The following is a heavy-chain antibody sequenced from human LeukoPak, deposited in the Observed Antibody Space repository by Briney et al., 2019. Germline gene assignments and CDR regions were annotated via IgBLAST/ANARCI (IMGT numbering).Heavy chain of an antibody. V-gene: IGHV1-69*13. J-gene: IGHJ5*02. CDR2: IIPIFGTA. D-gene: IGHD3-22*01. CDR3: ARDSNQPNYYDSSGYFSWFDP. Sequence: GASVMVSCKASGGTFSSYAISWVRQATGQGLEWMGGIIPIFGTANYAQKFQGRVTITADESTSTAYMELSSLRSEDTAVYYCARDSNQPNYYDSSGYFSWFDPWGQGTLVTVSS. CDR1: GGTFSSYA.